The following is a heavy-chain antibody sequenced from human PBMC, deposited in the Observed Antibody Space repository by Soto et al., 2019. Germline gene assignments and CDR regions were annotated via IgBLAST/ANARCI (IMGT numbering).Heavy chain of an antibody. D-gene: IGHD4-17*01. CDR2: MNPNSGNT. CDR1: GYTFTRYD. J-gene: IGHJ4*02. V-gene: IGHV1-8*01. Sequence: QVQLVQSGAEVKQSGASVKVSCKASGYTFTRYDINWVRQATGQGLEWMGWMNPNSGNTGYAQKFQGRVTMTRNTSISTPYMDLSSLRSEDKAVYYCARTLYGDNVDYWGQGTLVTVSS. CDR3: ARTLYGDNVDY.